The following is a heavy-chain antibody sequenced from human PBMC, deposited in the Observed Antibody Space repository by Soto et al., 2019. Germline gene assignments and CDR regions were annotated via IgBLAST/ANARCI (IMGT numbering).Heavy chain of an antibody. CDR2: IIPIFGTA. Sequence: ASVKVSCKASGGTFSSYAISWVRQAPGQGLEWMGGIIPIFGTANYAQKFQGRVTITADASTSTAYMELSSLRSEDTAVYYCARSPITIFGVGYWYFDLWGRGTLVTVSS. J-gene: IGHJ2*01. D-gene: IGHD3-3*01. CDR1: GGTFSSYA. V-gene: IGHV1-69*13. CDR3: ARSPITIFGVGYWYFDL.